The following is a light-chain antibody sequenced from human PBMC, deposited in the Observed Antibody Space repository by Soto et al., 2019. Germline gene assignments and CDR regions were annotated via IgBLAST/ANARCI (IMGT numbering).Light chain of an antibody. Sequence: DIVMTQSPISLPVTPGEPASISCRSSQSLLHSNGYNYLDWYLQKPGQSPQLLIYLGSNRASGVPDRFSGSGSGTDFTLKISRVEAEDVGVYYGMQALQTPYTFGQGTKLEIK. CDR2: LGS. CDR1: QSLLHSNGYNY. V-gene: IGKV2-28*01. CDR3: MQALQTPYT. J-gene: IGKJ2*01.